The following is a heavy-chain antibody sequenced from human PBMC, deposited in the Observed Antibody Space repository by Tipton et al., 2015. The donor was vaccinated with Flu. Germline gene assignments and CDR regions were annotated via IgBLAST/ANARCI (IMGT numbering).Heavy chain of an antibody. D-gene: IGHD3-22*01. CDR1: GFSFNNYW. Sequence: SLRLSCAASGFSFNNYWMNWVREAPGKGLEWVANIKEDGSEKYYVDSVKGRFTISRDNTKNSLYLQMNSLRAEDTAVYYCGRDRGKYYDSSGFSYSDSWGQGTLVTVSS. CDR2: IKEDGSEK. CDR3: GRDRGKYYDSSGFSYSDS. J-gene: IGHJ4*02. V-gene: IGHV3-7*01.